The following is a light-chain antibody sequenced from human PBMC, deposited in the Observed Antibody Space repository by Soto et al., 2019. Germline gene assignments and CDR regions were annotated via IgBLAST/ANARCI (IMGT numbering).Light chain of an antibody. CDR1: ESVYINS. CDR3: QQYGASPFT. V-gene: IGKV3-20*01. J-gene: IGKJ3*01. Sequence: EILMTQSPATLSVSPGESATLSCKASESVYINSFAWYYQKPGQPPRLLIYGASTRATGIPDRFSGSGSGTDFVLSINRLEVEDSGMYYCQQYGASPFTFGPGTRVDIK. CDR2: GAS.